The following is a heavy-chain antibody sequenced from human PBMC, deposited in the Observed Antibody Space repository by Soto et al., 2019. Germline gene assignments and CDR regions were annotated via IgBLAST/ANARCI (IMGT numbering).Heavy chain of an antibody. CDR2: INHSGST. CDR1: GGSISSYY. CDR3: ARGYCTNGVCYNFAYY. J-gene: IGHJ4*02. V-gene: IGHV4-34*01. D-gene: IGHD2-8*01. Sequence: SETLSLTCTVSGGSISSYYWSWIRQPPGKGLEWIGEINHSGSTNYNPSLKSRVTISVDTSKNQFSLKLSSVTAADTAVYYCARGYCTNGVCYNFAYYWGQGTLVTVSS.